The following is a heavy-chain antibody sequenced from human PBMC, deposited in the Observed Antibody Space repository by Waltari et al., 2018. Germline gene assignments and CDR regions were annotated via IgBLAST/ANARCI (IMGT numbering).Heavy chain of an antibody. D-gene: IGHD6-6*01. CDR3: ARENFLRDSSAPYYDY. Sequence: QVQLVQSGAEVKKPGASVKVSCKASGYTFTGYYMHWVRQAPGQGLEWMGWSNPNIGGTNYAQKFQGRVTMTRETAISTAYMELSRLRSDDTAVYYCARENFLRDSSAPYYDYWGQGTLVTVSS. CDR2: SNPNIGGT. CDR1: GYTFTGYY. J-gene: IGHJ4*02. V-gene: IGHV1-2*02.